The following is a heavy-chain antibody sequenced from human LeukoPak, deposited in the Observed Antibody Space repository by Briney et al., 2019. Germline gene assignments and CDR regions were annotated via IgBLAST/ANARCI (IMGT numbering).Heavy chain of an antibody. Sequence: ASVKVSCKASGYTFTSYGISWVRQASGQGLEWMGWINPNSGGTSFAQKFQGRVTMTRDTSISTAYMELSRLRSDDTAVYYCARVGFCSGGLCPYYFDYWGQGTLVTVSS. J-gene: IGHJ4*02. CDR1: GYTFTSYG. V-gene: IGHV1-2*02. CDR3: ARVGFCSGGLCPYYFDY. D-gene: IGHD2-15*01. CDR2: INPNSGGT.